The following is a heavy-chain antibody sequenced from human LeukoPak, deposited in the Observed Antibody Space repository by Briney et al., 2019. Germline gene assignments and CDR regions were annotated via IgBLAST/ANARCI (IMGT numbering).Heavy chain of an antibody. CDR2: MNPNSGNT. CDR1: GYTFTSYD. V-gene: IGHV1-8*01. CDR3: ARGRRSIAARPRVYYYMDV. J-gene: IGHJ6*03. D-gene: IGHD6-6*01. Sequence: ASVKVSCKASGYTFTSYDINWVRQATGQGLEWMGWMNPNSGNTGYAQKFQGRVTMTRNTSISTAYMELSSLRSEDTAVYYCARGRRSIAARPRVYYYMDVWGKGTTVTVSS.